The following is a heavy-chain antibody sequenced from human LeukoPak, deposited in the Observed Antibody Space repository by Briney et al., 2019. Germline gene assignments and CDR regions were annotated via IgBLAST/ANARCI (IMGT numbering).Heavy chain of an antibody. CDR1: GGSISSYH. Sequence: KSSETLSLTCTVSGGSISSYHWSWIRQPPGKGLEWIGYIYYSGSTNYNPSLKSRVTISVDTSKNQFSLKLSSVTAADTAVYYCARVIVQKQGSSWYVLFDYWGQGTLVTVSS. D-gene: IGHD6-13*01. V-gene: IGHV4-59*01. J-gene: IGHJ4*02. CDR3: ARVIVQKQGSSWYVLFDY. CDR2: IYYSGST.